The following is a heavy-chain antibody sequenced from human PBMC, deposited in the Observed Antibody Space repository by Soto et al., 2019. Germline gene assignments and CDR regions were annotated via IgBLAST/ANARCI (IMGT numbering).Heavy chain of an antibody. CDR1: GGSFSGYH. V-gene: IGHV4-34*01. Sequence: PSETLSLTCAVYGGSFSGYHWTWIRQPPGRGLEWIGEITHRGSPNYNTSLKSRVTISIDTSKNQFSLNMRSVTAADTAVYYCARIPGSDYSDPHDFWGQGTLVTAPQ. CDR2: ITHRGSP. D-gene: IGHD4-17*01. J-gene: IGHJ4*02. CDR3: ARIPGSDYSDPHDF.